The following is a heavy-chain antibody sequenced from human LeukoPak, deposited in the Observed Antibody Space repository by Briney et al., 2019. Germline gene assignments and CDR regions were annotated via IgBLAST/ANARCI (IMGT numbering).Heavy chain of an antibody. J-gene: IGHJ4*02. D-gene: IGHD6-19*01. CDR1: GFTLSDHY. V-gene: IGHV3-72*01. Sequence: GGSLRLSCAASGFTLSDHYVDWVRQAPGKGLEWVGRTRNRANSYTTDYAASVKGRFTISRDDLKSSLYLQMNSLRTEDTAVYYCAKEPLRIAVAGIDYWGQGTLVTVSS. CDR3: AKEPLRIAVAGIDY. CDR2: TRNRANSYTT.